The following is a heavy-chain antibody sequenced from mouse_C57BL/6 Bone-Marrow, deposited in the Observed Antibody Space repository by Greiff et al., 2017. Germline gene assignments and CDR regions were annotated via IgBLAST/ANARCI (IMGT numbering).Heavy chain of an antibody. J-gene: IGHJ1*03. CDR3: ARWGYHWYFDV. CDR2: IDPSDSET. D-gene: IGHD2-2*01. CDR1: GYTFTSYW. Sequence: VQLQQSGAELVRPGSSVKLSCKASGYTFTSYWMHWVKQRPIQGLEWIGNIDPSDSETHYNQKFKDKATLTVDKSSSTAYMQLSSLTSDDSAVYYCARWGYHWYFDVWGTGTTVTVSS. V-gene: IGHV1-52*01.